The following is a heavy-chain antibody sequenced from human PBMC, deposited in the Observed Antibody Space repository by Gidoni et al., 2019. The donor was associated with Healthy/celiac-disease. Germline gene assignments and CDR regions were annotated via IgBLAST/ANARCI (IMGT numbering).Heavy chain of an antibody. Sequence: QVQLVASGGGLVQPGRSLSHSCAASGFTFSSYAMPWVRQAPGKGLEWVAVISYDGSNKYYADSVKGRFTISRDNSKNTLYLQMNSLRAEDTAVYYCARGGRDIKGLYLDYWGQGTLVTVSS. D-gene: IGHD3-16*01. CDR2: ISYDGSNK. V-gene: IGHV3-30-3*01. CDR3: ARGGRDIKGLYLDY. CDR1: GFTFSSYA. J-gene: IGHJ4*02.